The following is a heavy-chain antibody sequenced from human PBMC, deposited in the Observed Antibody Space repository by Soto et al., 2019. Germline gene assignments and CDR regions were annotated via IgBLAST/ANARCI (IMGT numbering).Heavy chain of an antibody. CDR1: GFDFGDYY. CDR3: VRPYYSSSWFPFDR. V-gene: IGHV3-11*01. Sequence: LRLSCTGSGFDFGDYYMSWIRQAPGKGLEWVSYIDSGDGTTYYTDSVKGRFTISRDNAKKTVYLQMSSLRVEDTALYYCVRPYYSSSWFPFDRWGQGTLVTVSS. J-gene: IGHJ4*02. D-gene: IGHD6-13*01. CDR2: IDSGDGTT.